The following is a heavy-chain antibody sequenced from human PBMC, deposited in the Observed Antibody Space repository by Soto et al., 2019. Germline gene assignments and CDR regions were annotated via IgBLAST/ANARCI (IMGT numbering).Heavy chain of an antibody. D-gene: IGHD3-10*01. Sequence: EVQLVESGGGLVQPGRSLRLSCAASGFTFDDYAMHWVRQAPGKGLGWVSGISWNSGSIGYADSVKGRFTISRDNAKNSLYLQMNSLRAEDTALYYCAKDREFTMVRGVIPDYWGQGTLVTVSS. CDR2: ISWNSGSI. J-gene: IGHJ4*02. V-gene: IGHV3-9*01. CDR1: GFTFDDYA. CDR3: AKDREFTMVRGVIPDY.